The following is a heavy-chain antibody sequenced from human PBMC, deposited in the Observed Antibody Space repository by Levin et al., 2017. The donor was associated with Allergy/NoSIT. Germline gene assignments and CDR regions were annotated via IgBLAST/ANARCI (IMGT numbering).Heavy chain of an antibody. D-gene: IGHD3-10*01. CDR1: GFTFSDYY. J-gene: IGHJ3*02. V-gene: IGHV3-11*05. CDR3: ARDKGPLLLLWFGESPAGAFDS. Sequence: GGSLRLSCAASGFTFSDYYMSWIRQAPGKGLEWVSYISSSSSYTNYADSVKGRFTISRDNAKNSLYLQMNSLRAEDTAVYYCARDKGPLLLLWFGESPAGAFDSWGQGTMVTVSS. CDR2: ISSSSSYT.